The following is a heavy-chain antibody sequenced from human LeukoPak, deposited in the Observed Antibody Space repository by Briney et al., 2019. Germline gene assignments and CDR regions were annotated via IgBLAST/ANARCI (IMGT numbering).Heavy chain of an antibody. CDR1: GFTFSSYA. Sequence: GGSLRLSCAASGFTFSSYAMSWVRQAPGKGLEWVSAISGSGGSAYYADSVKGRFTISRDNSKNTLYLQMNSLRAEDTAVYYCAKEQYSSGWPYYYYYGMDVWGQGTTVTVSS. CDR2: ISGSGGSA. J-gene: IGHJ6*02. CDR3: AKEQYSSGWPYYYYYGMDV. D-gene: IGHD6-19*01. V-gene: IGHV3-23*01.